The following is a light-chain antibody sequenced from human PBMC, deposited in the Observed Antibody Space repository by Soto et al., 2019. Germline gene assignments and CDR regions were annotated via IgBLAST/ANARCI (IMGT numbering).Light chain of an antibody. Sequence: EIVLTQSPGTLSLSPGERATLSCRTSQSISSTYLAWYQQKPGQAHRILIYGTYSRATGIPARFSGSGYGRDFALTISRLRPEDFAVYYCQQYGTSPPVYTFGQGTKLEIK. CDR1: QSISSTY. J-gene: IGKJ2*01. V-gene: IGKV3-20*01. CDR2: GTY. CDR3: QQYGTSPPVYT.